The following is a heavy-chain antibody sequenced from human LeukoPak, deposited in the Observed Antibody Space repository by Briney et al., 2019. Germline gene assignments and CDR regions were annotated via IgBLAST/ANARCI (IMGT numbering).Heavy chain of an antibody. J-gene: IGHJ4*02. CDR3: ARHSRMAAAGTDY. D-gene: IGHD6-13*01. CDR1: GASISSYY. CDR2: IYNSGST. V-gene: IGHV4-59*01. Sequence: SETLSLTCTVSGASISSYYWSWIRQPPGKGLEWIGYIYNSGSTNYNPSLKSRVTISVDTSKNQFSLNLSSVTAADTAVYYCARHSRMAAAGTDYWGQGTLVTVSS.